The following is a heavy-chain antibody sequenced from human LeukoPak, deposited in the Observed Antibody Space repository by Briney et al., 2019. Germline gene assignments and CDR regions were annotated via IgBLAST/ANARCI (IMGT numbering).Heavy chain of an antibody. V-gene: IGHV4-38-2*02. CDR2: IYHSGST. CDR1: GYSISSGYY. Sequence: TSETLSLTCTVSGYSISSGYYWGWIRQPPGKGLEWIGSIYHSGSTYYNPSLKSRVTISVDTSKNQFSLKLSSVTAADTAVYYCARDGGYADYWGQGTLVTVSS. CDR3: ARDGGYADY. D-gene: IGHD3-16*01. J-gene: IGHJ4*02.